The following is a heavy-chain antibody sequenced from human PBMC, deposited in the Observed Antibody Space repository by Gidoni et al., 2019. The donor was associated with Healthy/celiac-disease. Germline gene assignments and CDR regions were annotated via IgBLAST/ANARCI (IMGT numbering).Heavy chain of an antibody. CDR3: ARDTEVVPAARRPNNWVDP. Sequence: QVQLVQSGAAVKTPGASVQVSCKASGSTFTSYYMHWVRHAPVQALEWMRIINPSGVSTSDAQKFQGRVTMTRDTSTSTVYMELSSLRSEDTAVYYCARDTEVVPAARRPNNWVDPWGQGTLVTVSA. V-gene: IGHV1-46*01. CDR1: GSTFTSYY. D-gene: IGHD2-2*01. J-gene: IGHJ5*02. CDR2: INPSGVST.